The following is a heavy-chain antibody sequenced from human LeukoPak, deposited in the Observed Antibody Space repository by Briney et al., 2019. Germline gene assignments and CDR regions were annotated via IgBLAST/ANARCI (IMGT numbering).Heavy chain of an antibody. J-gene: IGHJ5*02. Sequence: PSETLSLTCTVSGGSISSSSYYWSWIRQPPGKGLEWIGEINHSGSTNYNPSLKSRVTISVDTSKNQFSLKLSSVTAADTAVYYCARVRRDFSSSRYRGNWFDPWGQGTLVTVSS. CDR3: ARVRRDFSSSRYRGNWFDP. CDR1: GGSISSSSYY. D-gene: IGHD6-13*01. V-gene: IGHV4-39*07. CDR2: INHSGST.